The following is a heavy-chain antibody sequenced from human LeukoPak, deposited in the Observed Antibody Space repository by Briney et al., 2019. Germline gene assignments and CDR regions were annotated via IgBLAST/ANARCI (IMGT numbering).Heavy chain of an antibody. Sequence: GESLKISCKGSGYSFTSYWIGWVRQMPGKGLEWMGIIYPGDSDTRYSPSFQGQVTISADKSISTAYLQWSSLKASDTAMYYCARDLTPYSSSWYVRDDYYYYGMDVWGQGTTVTVSS. CDR1: GYSFTSYW. D-gene: IGHD6-13*01. CDR2: IYPGDSDT. CDR3: ARDLTPYSSSWYVRDDYYYYGMDV. V-gene: IGHV5-51*01. J-gene: IGHJ6*02.